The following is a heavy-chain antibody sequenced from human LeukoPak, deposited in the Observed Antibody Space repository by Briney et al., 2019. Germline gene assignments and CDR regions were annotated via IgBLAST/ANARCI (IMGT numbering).Heavy chain of an antibody. Sequence: GASVKVSCKVSGYTLTELSMHWVRQAPGKGLEWMGGFDPEDSETIYAQKFQGRVTMTEDTSTDTAYMELSSLRSEDTAVYYCATGPALGYCSSTSCQYWFDPWGQGTLVTVSS. V-gene: IGHV1-24*01. J-gene: IGHJ5*02. CDR2: FDPEDSET. CDR3: ATGPALGYCSSTSCQYWFDP. D-gene: IGHD2-2*01. CDR1: GYTLTELS.